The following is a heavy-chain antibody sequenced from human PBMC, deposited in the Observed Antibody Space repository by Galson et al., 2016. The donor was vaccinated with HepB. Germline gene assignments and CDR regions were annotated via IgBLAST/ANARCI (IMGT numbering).Heavy chain of an antibody. V-gene: IGHV3-30-3*01. D-gene: IGHD6-19*01. CDR2: ISYDGGTE. Sequence: SLRLSCAASGFIFSNYAMHWVRQAPGKGLEWVAMISYDGGTEYYADSVKGRITVSRDNSENTLYLQINSLRIENTAVYYCAREAYSGGWFFSHWGQGTLVVVSS. CDR3: AREAYSGGWFFSH. J-gene: IGHJ4*02. CDR1: GFIFSNYA.